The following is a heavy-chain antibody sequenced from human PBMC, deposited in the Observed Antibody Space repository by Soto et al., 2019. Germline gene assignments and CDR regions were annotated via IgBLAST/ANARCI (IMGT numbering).Heavy chain of an antibody. J-gene: IGHJ4*02. Sequence: QVQLVQSGAEVKKPGASVKVSCKASGYTFTSYDINWVRQATGQGLEWMGWMNPNSGNTGYAQKFQGRVTMTRNTSISTAYMELSSLRSEVTAVYYCARGRSITGTTLFGYWGQGTLVTVSS. CDR1: GYTFTSYD. D-gene: IGHD1-7*01. CDR3: ARGRSITGTTLFGY. CDR2: MNPNSGNT. V-gene: IGHV1-8*01.